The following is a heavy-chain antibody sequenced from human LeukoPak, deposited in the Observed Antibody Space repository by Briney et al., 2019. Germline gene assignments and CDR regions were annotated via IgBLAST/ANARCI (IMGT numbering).Heavy chain of an antibody. CDR2: FDPEDGET. J-gene: IGHJ4*02. CDR3: ARDPSHGFGVVMRTYYFDY. D-gene: IGHD3-3*01. Sequence: ASVKVSCKVSGYTLTELSMHWVRQAPGKGLEWMGGFDPEDGETIYAQKFQGRVTMTEDTSTDTAYMELSSLRSDDTAVYYCARDPSHGFGVVMRTYYFDYWGQGTLVTVSS. V-gene: IGHV1-24*01. CDR1: GYTLTELS.